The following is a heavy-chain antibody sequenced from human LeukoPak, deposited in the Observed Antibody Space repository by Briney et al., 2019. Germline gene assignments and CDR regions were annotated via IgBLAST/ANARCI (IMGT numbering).Heavy chain of an antibody. V-gene: IGHV4-30-4*07. CDR3: ARWGYSWYYFDY. CDR2: IYYSGST. D-gene: IGHD5-12*01. J-gene: IGHJ4*02. Sequence: SETLSLTCAVSGGSISSGGYSWSWIRQPPGKGLEWIGYIYYSGSTYYNPSLKSRVTISVDTSKNQFSLKLSSVTAADTAVYYCARWGYSWYYFDYWGQGTLVTVSS. CDR1: GGSISSGGYS.